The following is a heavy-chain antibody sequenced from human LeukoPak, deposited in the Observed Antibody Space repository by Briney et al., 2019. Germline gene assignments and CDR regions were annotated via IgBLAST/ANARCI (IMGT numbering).Heavy chain of an antibody. D-gene: IGHD5-18*01. V-gene: IGHV4-39*01. CDR1: GVSISSSSYY. CDR2: IYYSGST. CDR3: ARHPPGYGPSSHMDV. Sequence: SETLSLTCTVSGVSISSSSYYWGWIRQPPGKGLEWIGSIYYSGSTYYNPSLKSRVTISVDTSKNQFSLKLSSVTAADTAVYYCARHPPGYGPSSHMDVWGKGTTVTVSS. J-gene: IGHJ6*03.